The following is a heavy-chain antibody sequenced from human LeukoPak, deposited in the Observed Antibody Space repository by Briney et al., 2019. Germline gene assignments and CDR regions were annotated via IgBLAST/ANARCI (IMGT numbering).Heavy chain of an antibody. CDR2: IYHSGST. Sequence: SETLSLTCAVSGGSISSGGYSWSWIRQPPGKGLEWIGYIYHSGSTYYNPSLKSRVTISVDRSKNQFSLKLSSVTAADTAVYYCAISYYGDYVGWGQGTLVTVSS. D-gene: IGHD4-17*01. CDR3: AISYYGDYVG. V-gene: IGHV4-30-2*01. CDR1: GGSISSGGYS. J-gene: IGHJ4*02.